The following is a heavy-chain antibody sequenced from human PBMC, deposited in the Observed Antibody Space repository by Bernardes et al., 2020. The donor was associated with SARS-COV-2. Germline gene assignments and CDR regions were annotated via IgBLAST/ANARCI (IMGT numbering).Heavy chain of an antibody. D-gene: IGHD3-22*01. CDR1: GINFNDYY. Sequence: GGSLRLSCAASGINFNDYYMSWVRQAPGKGLEWVSYISSSSSIIYYADSVKGRFTITRDNTQNSLYLQMNSLRAEDTAVYYCVSDSSAYGRFDYWGQGTLVTVSS. CDR3: VSDSSAYGRFDY. V-gene: IGHV3-11*01. J-gene: IGHJ4*02. CDR2: ISSSSSII.